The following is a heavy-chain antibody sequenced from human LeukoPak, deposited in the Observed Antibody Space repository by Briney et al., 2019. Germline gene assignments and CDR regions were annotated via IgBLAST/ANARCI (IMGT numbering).Heavy chain of an antibody. D-gene: IGHD3-22*01. CDR3: AREVYYYDSSGSYPLFDY. V-gene: IGHV4-59*01. J-gene: IGHJ4*02. CDR1: GGSISSYY. Sequence: SETLSLTCTVSGGSISSYYWSWIRQPPGRGLEWIGFIFYNGSTNYNPSLKSRVTISVDTSKNQFSLKLSSVTAADTAVYYCAREVYYYDSSGSYPLFDYWGQGTLVTVSS. CDR2: IFYNGST.